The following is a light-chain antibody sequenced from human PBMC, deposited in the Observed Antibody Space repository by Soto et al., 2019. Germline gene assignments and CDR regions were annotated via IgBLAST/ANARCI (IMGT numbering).Light chain of an antibody. Sequence: IQLTQSHYTLSASVGERVTLTCLASHNIERWMAWYQQKPGKAPSLLIFDASTLHSGVPSRFSGSGSGTDFTLSISSLQPEDVATYYCQRYNSAPWTFGQGTKVDIK. CDR2: DAS. V-gene: IGKV1-5*01. CDR1: HNIERW. CDR3: QRYNSAPWT. J-gene: IGKJ1*01.